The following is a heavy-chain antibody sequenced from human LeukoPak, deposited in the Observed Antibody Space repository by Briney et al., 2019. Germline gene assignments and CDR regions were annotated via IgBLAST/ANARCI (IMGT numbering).Heavy chain of an antibody. D-gene: IGHD3-16*01. V-gene: IGHV3-74*01. CDR3: ARDLRGSPDR. Sequence: GGSLRLSCAASGFTFTTFWMNWVRHVPGKGLVWVSLINPDGSTITYADPVKGRFTISRDNAKNTVYLQMNSLRGEDTAVYYCARDLRGSPDRWGQGTLVTVSS. CDR2: INPDGSTI. J-gene: IGHJ5*02. CDR1: GFTFTTFW.